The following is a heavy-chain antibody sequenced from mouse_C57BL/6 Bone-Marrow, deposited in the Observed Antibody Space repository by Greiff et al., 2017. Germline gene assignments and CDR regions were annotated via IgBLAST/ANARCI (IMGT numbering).Heavy chain of an antibody. D-gene: IGHD2-3*01. V-gene: IGHV1-55*01. Sequence: QVQLQQPGAELVKPGASVKMSCKASGYTFTSYWITWVKQRPGQGLAWIGDIYPGSGSTNYNEKFKSKATLTVDTSSSTAYMQLSSLTSEDSAVXYCSREDGYFPYWYFDVWGTGTTVTVSS. CDR2: IYPGSGST. CDR1: GYTFTSYW. CDR3: SREDGYFPYWYFDV. J-gene: IGHJ1*03.